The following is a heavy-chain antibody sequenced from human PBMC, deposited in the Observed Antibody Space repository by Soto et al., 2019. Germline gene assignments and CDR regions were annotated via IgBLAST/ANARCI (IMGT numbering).Heavy chain of an antibody. D-gene: IGHD6-13*01. CDR2: ISGSGGST. J-gene: IGHJ4*02. V-gene: IGHV3-23*01. CDR3: AKDQGSSWYEIDY. CDR1: GFTFSNYA. Sequence: EVQLLESGGGLVQPGGSLRLSCAASGFTFSNYAVTWVRQAPGKGLEWVSTISGSGGSTYYADPVKGRFTISRDNSKNTLYLQMNSLRAEDTALYYCAKDQGSSWYEIDYWGQGTLVTVSS.